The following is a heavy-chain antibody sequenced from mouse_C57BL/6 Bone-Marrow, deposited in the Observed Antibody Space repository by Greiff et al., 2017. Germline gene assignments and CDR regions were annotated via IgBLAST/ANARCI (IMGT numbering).Heavy chain of an antibody. J-gene: IGHJ2*01. CDR3: ARHVDYDYDVGLYYFDY. CDR2: ISSGGSYT. D-gene: IGHD2-4*01. CDR1: GFTFSSYG. Sequence: EVQLVESGGDLVKPGGSLKLSCAASGFTFSSYGMSWVRQTPDKRLEWVATISSGGSYTYYPDSVKGRFTISRDNAKNTLYLQMSSLKSEDTAMYYGARHVDYDYDVGLYYFDYWGQGTTLTVSS. V-gene: IGHV5-6*01.